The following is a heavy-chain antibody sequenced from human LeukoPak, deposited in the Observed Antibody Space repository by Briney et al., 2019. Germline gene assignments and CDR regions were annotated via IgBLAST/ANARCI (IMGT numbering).Heavy chain of an antibody. J-gene: IGHJ4*02. CDR3: ARSSRFYFDY. CDR2: INHSGST. CDR1: GGSFSGYY. Sequence: SETLSLTCAVYGGSFSGYYWSWIRQPRGKGLEWIGEINHSGSTNYNPSLKSRVTISVDTSKNQFFLKLSSVTAADTAVYYCARSSRFYFDYWGQGTLVTVSS. V-gene: IGHV4-34*01. D-gene: IGHD3-3*01.